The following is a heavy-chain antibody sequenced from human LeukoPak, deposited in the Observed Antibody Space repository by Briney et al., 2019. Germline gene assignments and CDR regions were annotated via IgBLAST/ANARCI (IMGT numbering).Heavy chain of an antibody. CDR2: TYYRSKWYN. J-gene: IGHJ4*02. CDR1: GDSVSSNSAA. CDR3: ARGLGYSYGPDQYDY. Sequence: SQTLSLACAISGDSVSSNSAAWNWIRQSPSRGLEWLGRTYYRSKWYNDYAVSVKSRITINPDTSKNQFSLQLNSVTPEDTAVYYCARGLGYSYGPDQYDYWGQGTQVTVSS. D-gene: IGHD5-18*01. V-gene: IGHV6-1*01.